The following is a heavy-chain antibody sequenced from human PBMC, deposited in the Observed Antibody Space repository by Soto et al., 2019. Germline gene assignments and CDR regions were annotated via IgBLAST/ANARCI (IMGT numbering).Heavy chain of an antibody. Sequence: SETLSLTCTVSGGSISSYYWSWIRQPPGKGLEWIGYIYYSGSTYYNPSLKSRVTISVDTSKNQFSLKLSSVTAADTAVYYCARERGIVVFDYWGQGTLVTVSS. CDR2: IYYSGST. CDR3: ARERGIVVFDY. CDR1: GGSISSYY. J-gene: IGHJ4*02. D-gene: IGHD2-15*01. V-gene: IGHV4-59*12.